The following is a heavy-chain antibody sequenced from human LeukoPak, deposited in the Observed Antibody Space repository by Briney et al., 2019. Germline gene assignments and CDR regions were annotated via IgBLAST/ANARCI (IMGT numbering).Heavy chain of an antibody. D-gene: IGHD6-13*01. CDR1: GYTFTGYY. J-gene: IGHJ4*02. V-gene: IGHV1-2*02. Sequence: ASVKVSCKASGYTFTGYYMHWVRQAPGQGLEWMGWINPNSGGTNYAQKLQGRVTMTRDTSISTAYMELSRLRSDDTAVYYCAREAAAGTGFDYWGQGTLVTVSS. CDR2: INPNSGGT. CDR3: AREAAAGTGFDY.